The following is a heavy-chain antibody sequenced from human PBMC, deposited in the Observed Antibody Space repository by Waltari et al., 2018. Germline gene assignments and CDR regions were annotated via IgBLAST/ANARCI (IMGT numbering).Heavy chain of an antibody. CDR3: ARGGYSSHFDY. CDR2: ITGSGGTK. CDR1: EFMFCSYP. V-gene: IGHV3-23*01. J-gene: IGHJ4*02. D-gene: IGHD6-13*01. Sequence: EVQLLESGGGLVQPGGSLRLSCAASEFMFCSYPITWVRQAPGRGLEWVSTITGSGGTKYYADSVKGRFTISRDNSQNTLYLQMNSLTVDETAVYFCARGGYSSHFDYWGQGTLVTVSS.